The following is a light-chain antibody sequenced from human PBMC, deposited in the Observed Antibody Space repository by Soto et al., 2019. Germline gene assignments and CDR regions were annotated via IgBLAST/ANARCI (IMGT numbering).Light chain of an antibody. CDR3: SSYEGSNTWV. CDR2: DVS. V-gene: IGLV2-8*01. CDR1: SSDVGGYDF. J-gene: IGLJ3*02. Sequence: QSVLTQPPSASGSPGQSVTISCTGTSSDVGGYDFVSWYQLHPGKAPKLIIFDVSKRPSGVPDRFSGSKSANTASLTVSGLQAEDEADYYCSSYEGSNTWVFGGGTKLTVL.